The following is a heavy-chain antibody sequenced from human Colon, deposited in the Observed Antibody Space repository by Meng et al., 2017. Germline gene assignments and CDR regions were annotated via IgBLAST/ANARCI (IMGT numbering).Heavy chain of an antibody. V-gene: IGHV3-30*07. CDR1: GLNLGIYT. CDR2: ISYNGGHI. Sequence: QVQVGESGGGMVQSGGSLRLSCAVSGLNLGIYTMHWVRQAPGKGLEWVSVISYNGGHIYYADSVKGRFTISRDNAKNTLYLQMNSLRAEDTAVYYCAKDLNWNSFDYWGQGALVTVSS. D-gene: IGHD1-7*01. CDR3: AKDLNWNSFDY. J-gene: IGHJ4*02.